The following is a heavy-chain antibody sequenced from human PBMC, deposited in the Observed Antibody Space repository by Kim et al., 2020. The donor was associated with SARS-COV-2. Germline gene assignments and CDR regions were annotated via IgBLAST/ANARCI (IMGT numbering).Heavy chain of an antibody. Sequence: GGSLRLSCAASEFIFNRYSMNWVRQAPGKGLEWVSTISRNSDYIYYAESVEGRFTISRDNAKNSVYLQMNSLRVDDTAMYYCTRDLSPGRPRGFDNWGQGALVTVSS. CDR1: EFIFNRYS. CDR3: TRDLSPGRPRGFDN. J-gene: IGHJ4*02. CDR2: ISRNSDYI. V-gene: IGHV3-21*01.